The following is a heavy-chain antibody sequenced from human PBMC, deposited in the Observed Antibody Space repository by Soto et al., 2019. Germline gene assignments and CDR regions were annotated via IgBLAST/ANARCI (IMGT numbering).Heavy chain of an antibody. Sequence: PGGSLRLSCAASGFTFSSYDMHWVRQATGKGLEWVSAIGTAGDTYYPGSVKGRFTISRENAKNSLYLQMNSLRAGDTAVYSCAIARVRGAWSPFDYWGQGTLVTV. D-gene: IGHD2-21*01. J-gene: IGHJ4*02. V-gene: IGHV3-13*01. CDR3: AIARVRGAWSPFDY. CDR2: IGTAGDT. CDR1: GFTFSSYD.